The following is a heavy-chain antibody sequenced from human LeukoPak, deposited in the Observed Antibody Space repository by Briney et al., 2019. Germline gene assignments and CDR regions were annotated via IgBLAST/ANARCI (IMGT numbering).Heavy chain of an antibody. Sequence: GGSLTLSCAASGRSISNYGMRWVRQAPGKGLDWVAFIRYDGSNKYYADSVKGRFTISRDSSKNTLYLQMNSLRAEDTALYYCAKDIASNWFDPWGQGTLVIVSS. J-gene: IGHJ5*02. V-gene: IGHV3-30*02. CDR2: IRYDGSNK. CDR1: GRSISNYG. D-gene: IGHD2-15*01. CDR3: AKDIASNWFDP.